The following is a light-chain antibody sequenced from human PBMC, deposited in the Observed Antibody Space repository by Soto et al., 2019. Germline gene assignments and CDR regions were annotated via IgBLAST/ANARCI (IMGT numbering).Light chain of an antibody. J-gene: IGKJ4*01. CDR1: QRVRSSY. CDR3: QQYDNSAPLS. V-gene: IGKV3D-20*01. CDR2: DGS. Sequence: EIVLTQSPATLSLSPGDRATLSCGASQRVRSSYVAWYQQKAGLAPRLLIYDGSSRASGIPDRFSGSGSGTDFTLTIGRLEPEDFALYYCQQYDNSAPLSFGGGTKV.